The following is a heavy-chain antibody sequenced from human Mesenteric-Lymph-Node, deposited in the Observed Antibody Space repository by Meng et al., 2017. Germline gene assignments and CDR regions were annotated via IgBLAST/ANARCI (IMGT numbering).Heavy chain of an antibody. CDR1: GFTFSSYS. J-gene: IGHJ1*01. CDR2: INPDGSNP. D-gene: IGHD1-1*01. Sequence: VQLVESGGGLVKPGGSLRLSCAASGFTFSSYSMNWVRQGPGKGLMWVSRINPDGSNPTYADSVTGRFTISRDNAKNTVYLQINSLRAEDTAVYYCTNDRLTHWGQGALVTVSS. CDR3: TNDRLTH. V-gene: IGHV3-74*02.